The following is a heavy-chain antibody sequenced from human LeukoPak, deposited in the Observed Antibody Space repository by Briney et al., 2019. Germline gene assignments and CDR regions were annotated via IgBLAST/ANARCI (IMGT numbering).Heavy chain of an antibody. D-gene: IGHD1-26*01. CDR3: ARGAVRVGATGPLRY. V-gene: IGHV1-69*04. J-gene: IGHJ4*02. CDR1: GGTFSSYA. Sequence: SVKVSCKASGGTFSSYAISWVRQAPGQGLEWMGRIIPILGIANYAQKFQGRVTITADKSTSTAYMELSSLRSEDTAVYYCARGAVRVGATGPLRYWGQGTLVTVSP. CDR2: IIPILGIA.